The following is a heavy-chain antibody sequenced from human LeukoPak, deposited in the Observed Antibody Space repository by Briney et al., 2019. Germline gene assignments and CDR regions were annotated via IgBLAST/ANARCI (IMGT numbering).Heavy chain of an antibody. CDR3: ARDSPFEWDVFGDSFDI. Sequence: SETLSLICAVSGGSISDYFWSWVRQSPGKGLEWIGLMHHSGSANSNPSLRSRVTISMDTSKNQFSLKMTSVTAADTAVYYCARDSPFEWDVFGDSFDIWGQGTVVTVSS. CDR1: GGSISDYF. V-gene: IGHV4-59*01. D-gene: IGHD1-26*01. J-gene: IGHJ3*02. CDR2: MHHSGSA.